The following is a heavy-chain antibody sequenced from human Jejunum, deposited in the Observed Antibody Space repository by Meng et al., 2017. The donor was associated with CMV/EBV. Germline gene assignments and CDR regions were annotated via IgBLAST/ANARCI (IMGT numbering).Heavy chain of an antibody. Sequence: SCGASRFTFSSYAMSWVRHAPGQGLQWVSRIDTGGGITKYADSVKGRFTISRDNSKNTLYLQMNNLRAEDTAVYFCVRVAGTFDYWGQGTQVTVSS. CDR3: VRVAGTFDY. CDR2: IDTGGGIT. V-gene: IGHV3-23*03. J-gene: IGHJ4*02. CDR1: RFTFSSYA. D-gene: IGHD6-19*01.